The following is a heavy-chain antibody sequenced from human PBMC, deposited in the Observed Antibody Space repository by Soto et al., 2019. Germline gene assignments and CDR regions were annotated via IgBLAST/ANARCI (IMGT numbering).Heavy chain of an antibody. Sequence: SETLSLTCTVSGGSISSYYWSWIRQPPGKGLEWIGYIYYSGSTNYNPSLKSRVTISVDTSKNQFSLKLSSVTAADTAVYYCARDASSSGWYGEWFDPWGQGTLVTVSS. D-gene: IGHD6-19*01. CDR3: ARDASSSGWYGEWFDP. CDR2: IYYSGST. CDR1: GGSISSYY. J-gene: IGHJ5*02. V-gene: IGHV4-59*01.